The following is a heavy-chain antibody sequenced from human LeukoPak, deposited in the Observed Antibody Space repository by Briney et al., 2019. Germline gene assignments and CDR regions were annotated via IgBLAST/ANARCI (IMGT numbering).Heavy chain of an antibody. CDR3: TRANGYGLIDY. CDR1: NGSISSDTYF. V-gene: IGHV4-61*02. D-gene: IGHD3-10*01. CDR2: MSSSGIS. J-gene: IGHJ4*02. Sequence: SQTLSLTCTVSNGSISSDTYFWSWIRQPAGKGLEWIGRMSSSGISTYSPSLKSRFTISIDTSRNQFSMNLNSVTAADTAVYYCTRANGYGLIDYWGQGTLVTVSS.